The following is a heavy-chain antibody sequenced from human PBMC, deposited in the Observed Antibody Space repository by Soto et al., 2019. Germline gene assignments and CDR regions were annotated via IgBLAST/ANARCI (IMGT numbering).Heavy chain of an antibody. CDR2: ITWNSGKL. D-gene: IGHD2-15*01. J-gene: IGHJ4*01. CDR1: GFTFDDYA. V-gene: IGHV3-9*01. Sequence: PGGSLRLSCTASGFTFDDYAMHWVRQGPGRGLEWVSGITWNSGKLAYADSVKGRFTIARDDDNNSLYLQMNSLRPEDTALYYCVKDSYADFHRVLSTAEYFFDYWGQGTLVTVSS. CDR3: VKDSYADFHRVLSTAEYFFDY.